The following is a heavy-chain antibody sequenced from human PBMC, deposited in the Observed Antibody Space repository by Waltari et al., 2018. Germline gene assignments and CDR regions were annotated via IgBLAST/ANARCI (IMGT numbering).Heavy chain of an antibody. V-gene: IGHV3-33*01. J-gene: IGHJ3*02. CDR1: GFTFTNHG. Sequence: QVQLVESGGGVVQSGRSLRLSCVGSGFTFTNHGMNWVRQAPGKGLEWVAVIWYEGSNKNYVDSVKGRFTISRDNSKNTMYLEMNRLRAEDTAVYFCARGDGGSGLGASDIWGQGTMVTVSS. CDR2: IWYEGSNK. D-gene: IGHD3-3*01. CDR3: ARGDGGSGLGASDI.